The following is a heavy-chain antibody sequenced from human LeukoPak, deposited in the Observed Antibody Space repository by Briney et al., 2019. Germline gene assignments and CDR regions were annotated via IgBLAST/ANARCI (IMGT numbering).Heavy chain of an antibody. CDR1: GFTFSSYG. D-gene: IGHD5-18*01. Sequence: GRSLRLSCAASGFTFSSYGMHWVRQAPGKGLEWVAVIWYDGSNKFYADSVKGWFTISRDNSKNTLYLQMNSLRAEDTAVYYCARGSAMVTTYRGGNWFDPWGQGTLVTVSS. J-gene: IGHJ5*02. V-gene: IGHV3-33*01. CDR2: IWYDGSNK. CDR3: ARGSAMVTTYRGGNWFDP.